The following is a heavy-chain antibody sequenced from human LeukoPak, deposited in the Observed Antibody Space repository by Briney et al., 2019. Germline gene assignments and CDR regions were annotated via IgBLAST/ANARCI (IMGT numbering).Heavy chain of an antibody. CDR2: ISGSGGST. Sequence: GGSLRLSCAASGFTFTNYAMDWVRQAPGKGLEWVSAISGSGGSTYYADSVKGRFTISRDTSKNTLDLQMNSLRAEDTAVYYCAKGSGDSTGYHYAYYYYYMDVWGKGTTVTVSS. CDR1: GFTFTNYA. J-gene: IGHJ6*03. V-gene: IGHV3-23*01. D-gene: IGHD3-22*01. CDR3: AKGSGDSTGYHYAYYYYYMDV.